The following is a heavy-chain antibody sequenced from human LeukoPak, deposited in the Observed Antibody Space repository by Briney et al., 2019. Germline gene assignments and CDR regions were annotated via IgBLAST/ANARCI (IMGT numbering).Heavy chain of an antibody. CDR3: ARPTLGYCSAGSCYSDDY. Sequence: SETLSLTCTVSGGSISSSSYYWGWIRQPPGKGLEWIGSIYYSGSTYYNPSLKSRVTISVDTSKNQFSLKLSSVTAADTAVYYCARPTLGYCSAGSCYSDDYWGQGTLVTVSS. J-gene: IGHJ4*02. CDR2: IYYSGST. D-gene: IGHD2-15*01. CDR1: GGSISSSSYY. V-gene: IGHV4-39*01.